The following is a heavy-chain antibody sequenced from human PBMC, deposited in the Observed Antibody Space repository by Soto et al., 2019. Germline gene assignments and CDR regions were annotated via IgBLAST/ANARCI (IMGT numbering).Heavy chain of an antibody. Sequence: GALRLTCSASGFTFDDYTMHWVRQAAGKGLEWVSLISWDGGSTYYADSVKGRFTISRDNSKDSLYLQIDSLRTEDTALYYCAKERRGTFEGSRWSYFDYWGQGTLVTVYS. CDR2: ISWDGGST. J-gene: IGHJ4*02. V-gene: IGHV3-43*01. CDR3: AKERRGTFEGSRWSYFDY. CDR1: GFTFDDYT. D-gene: IGHD6-13*01.